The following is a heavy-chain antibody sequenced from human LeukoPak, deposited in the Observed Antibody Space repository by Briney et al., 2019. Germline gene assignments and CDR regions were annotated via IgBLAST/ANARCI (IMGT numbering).Heavy chain of an antibody. CDR1: GYTFTSYY. D-gene: IGHD2-2*02. Sequence: ASVKVSCKXSGYTFTSYYMHWVRQAPRQGLEWMGIINPSGGSTSYAQKFQGRVTMTRDTSTSTVYMELSSLRSEDTAVYYCARGYCSSTSCYTTEYFQHWGQGTLVTVSS. CDR3: ARGYCSSTSCYTTEYFQH. CDR2: INPSGGST. J-gene: IGHJ1*01. V-gene: IGHV1-46*03.